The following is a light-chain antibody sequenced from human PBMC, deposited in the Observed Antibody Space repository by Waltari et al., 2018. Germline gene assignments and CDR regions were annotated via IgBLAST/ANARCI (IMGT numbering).Light chain of an antibody. V-gene: IGLV2-11*01. J-gene: IGLJ2*01. CDR1: SSDVGGYNY. CDR2: EIT. CDR3: CSYAGSYTFGV. Sequence: QSALTQPRSVSGSPGQSVTISCTGTSSDVGGYNYVSWYQQLPGKAPKLIIYEITKRPPGLPARFSGSKSGNTASLTISGLQAEDEADYYCCSYAGSYTFGVFGGGTKVTVL.